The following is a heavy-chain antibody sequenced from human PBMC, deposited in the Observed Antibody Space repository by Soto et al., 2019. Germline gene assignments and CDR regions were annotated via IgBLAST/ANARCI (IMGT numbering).Heavy chain of an antibody. V-gene: IGHV3-30-3*01. D-gene: IGHD2-15*01. Sequence: PGGSLRLSCAASGFTFSSYAMYWVRQAPGKGLEWVAVISYDGSNKYYADSVKGRFTISRDNSKNTLYLQMNSLRAEDTAVYYCARMASFYCSGGSCYPTYGMDVWGQGTTVTVSS. CDR2: ISYDGSNK. CDR1: GFTFSSYA. CDR3: ARMASFYCSGGSCYPTYGMDV. J-gene: IGHJ6*02.